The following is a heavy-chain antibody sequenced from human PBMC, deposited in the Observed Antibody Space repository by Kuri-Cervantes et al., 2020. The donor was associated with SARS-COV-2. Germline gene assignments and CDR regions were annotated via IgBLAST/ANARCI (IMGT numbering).Heavy chain of an antibody. CDR2: INPDGGYT. J-gene: IGHJ4*02. Sequence: GGSLRLSCAASGSTFSRYWIHWVRQAPGKGLVWVSRINPDGGYTNNADYVKGRFTLSRDNAKNMLFLQMNSLRAEDTAVYYCASSEGYCSSTSCEKGAKGLMGDYWGQGTLVTVSS. CDR1: GSTFSRYW. CDR3: ASSEGYCSSTSCEKGAKGLMGDY. V-gene: IGHV3-74*01. D-gene: IGHD2-2*01.